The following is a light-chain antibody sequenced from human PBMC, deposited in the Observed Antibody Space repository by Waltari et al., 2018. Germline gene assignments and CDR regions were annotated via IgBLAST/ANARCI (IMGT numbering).Light chain of an antibody. J-gene: IGLJ2*01. CDR1: RGDVGGYDY. V-gene: IGLV2-14*03. Sequence: QSVLTQPASVSGSPGQSITISCTGTRGDVGGYDYVSWYQQQPGKAPKLMIYDVKKRPSGVSNRCSGSKSGDTASLTISGLQAEDEADYYCSSYAVTATLLFGGGTTLTVL. CDR2: DVK. CDR3: SSYAVTATLL.